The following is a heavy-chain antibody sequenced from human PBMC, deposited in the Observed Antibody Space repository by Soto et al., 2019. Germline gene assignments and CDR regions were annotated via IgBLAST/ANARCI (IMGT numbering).Heavy chain of an antibody. CDR3: AAYYYDSSGYYIGYAFDI. Sequence: SVKVSCKASGFTFTSSAVQWVRQARGQRLGWIGWIVVGSGNTNYAQKFQERVTITRDMSTSTAYMELSSLRSEDTAVYYCAAYYYDSSGYYIGYAFDIWGQGTMVTVSS. V-gene: IGHV1-58*01. CDR2: IVVGSGNT. CDR1: GFTFTSSA. J-gene: IGHJ3*02. D-gene: IGHD3-22*01.